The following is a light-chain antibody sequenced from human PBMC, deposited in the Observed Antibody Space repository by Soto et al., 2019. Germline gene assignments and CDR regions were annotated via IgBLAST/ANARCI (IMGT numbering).Light chain of an antibody. CDR1: SSDVGRFNF. J-gene: IGLJ1*01. V-gene: IGLV2-8*01. CDR2: EVT. Sequence: QSALTQPPSASGSPGQSVTISCTGTSSDVGRFNFVSWYQQHPGKAPRLLIYEVTKRPSGVPDRFSGSKSGNAASLTVSGLQAGDEADYFCSSYTGSRDFYVFGTGTKVTVL. CDR3: SSYTGSRDFYV.